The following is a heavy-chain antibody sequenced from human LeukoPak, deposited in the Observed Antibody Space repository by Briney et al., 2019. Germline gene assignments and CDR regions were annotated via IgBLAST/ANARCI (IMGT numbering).Heavy chain of an antibody. CDR3: RRESGAFSPFGF. J-gene: IGHJ4*02. CDR2: VHLSGAS. V-gene: IGHV4-4*02. D-gene: IGHD1-26*01. CDR1: GGSFLTTNW. Sequence: SSGTLSLTCAVSGGSFLTTNWWSWLRPPPGKGLEWIGEVHLSGASNYNPSLKSRVNMSIDKSKNQLSPELTSVTAADTAIYYCRRESGAFSPFGFWGQGTLVT.